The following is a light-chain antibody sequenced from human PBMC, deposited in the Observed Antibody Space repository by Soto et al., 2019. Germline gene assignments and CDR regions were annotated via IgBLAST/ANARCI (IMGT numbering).Light chain of an antibody. CDR2: DAS. Sequence: DLQMTQSPSSLSASVGDTVTITCRASQGIYNFLAWFQQKPGKALKSLIYDASTLQSGVPSKFSGSGSETEFTLTISSLQPEDFATYYCQQYHSYPVTFGGGTKVEIK. CDR3: QQYHSYPVT. CDR1: QGIYNF. V-gene: IGKV1-16*02. J-gene: IGKJ4*01.